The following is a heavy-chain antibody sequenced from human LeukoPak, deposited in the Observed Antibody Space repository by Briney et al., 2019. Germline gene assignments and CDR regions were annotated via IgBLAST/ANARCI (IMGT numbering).Heavy chain of an antibody. CDR1: GGFISSSSYY. J-gene: IGHJ4*02. Sequence: SETLSLTCTVSGGFISSSSYYWGWIRQPPGKGLEWIGSIYHSGSTYYNPSLKSRVTISVDTSKNQFSLKLSSVTAADTAVYYCARDDYGSRPGYWGQGTLVTVSS. D-gene: IGHD3-10*01. V-gene: IGHV4-39*07. CDR3: ARDDYGSRPGY. CDR2: IYHSGST.